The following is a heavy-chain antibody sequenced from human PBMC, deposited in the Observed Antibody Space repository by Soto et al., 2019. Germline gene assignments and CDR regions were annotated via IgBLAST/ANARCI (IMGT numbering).Heavy chain of an antibody. CDR1: GYTFTSYG. CDR2: ISAHNGNT. Sequence: QVQLVQSGAEVKKPGASVKVSCKASGYTFTSYGISWVRQAPGQGLEWMGWISAHNGNTIYAQKLQGRGTRTTDTSTSRAYMERRSLRSDDTAVYYCARALTPSDYWGQGTLFTVSS. J-gene: IGHJ4*02. D-gene: IGHD3-9*01. CDR3: ARALTPSDY. V-gene: IGHV1-18*01.